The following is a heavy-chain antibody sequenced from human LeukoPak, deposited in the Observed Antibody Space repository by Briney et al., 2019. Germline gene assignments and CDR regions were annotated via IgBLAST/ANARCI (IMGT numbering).Heavy chain of an antibody. Sequence: SETLSLTCSVSGGSISSGSYYWGWIRQPPGKVLEWIGNIYYSGSTYYNPSLKSRLTISVDTSENRFSLKLSSVTAADTAVYYCARQSSSSWYGRRYYYYMDVWGKGTTVTISS. J-gene: IGHJ6*03. D-gene: IGHD6-13*01. CDR1: GGSISSGSYY. V-gene: IGHV4-39*01. CDR2: IYYSGST. CDR3: ARQSSSSWYGRRYYYYMDV.